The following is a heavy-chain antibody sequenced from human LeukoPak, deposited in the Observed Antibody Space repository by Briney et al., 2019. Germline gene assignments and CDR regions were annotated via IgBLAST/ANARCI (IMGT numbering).Heavy chain of an antibody. Sequence: SETLPLTCTVSGGSISSYYWSWIRQPPGKGLEWIGYIYYSGSTNYNPSLKSRVTISVDTSKNQFSLKLSSVTAADTAVYYCARDKRGEYCSGGSCYKDYYYYYMDVWGKGTTVTVSS. CDR3: ARDKRGEYCSGGSCYKDYYYYYMDV. CDR2: IYYSGST. D-gene: IGHD2-15*01. J-gene: IGHJ6*03. CDR1: GGSISSYY. V-gene: IGHV4-59*01.